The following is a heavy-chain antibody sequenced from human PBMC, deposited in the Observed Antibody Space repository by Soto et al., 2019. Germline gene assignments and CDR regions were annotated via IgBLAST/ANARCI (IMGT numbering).Heavy chain of an antibody. J-gene: IGHJ4*02. CDR1: GFIFSNYA. V-gene: IGHV3-23*01. CDR3: AKGYYYNSSGYHIGLDY. Sequence: PGGSLRLSCAASGFIFSNYAMTWVRQSPGKGLEWVSTISSSGTYIYYADSVKGRFTFSRDNSKNTLYLQMDSLRAEDTAIYYCAKGYYYNSSGYHIGLDYWGQGALVTVSS. D-gene: IGHD3-22*01. CDR2: ISSSGTYI.